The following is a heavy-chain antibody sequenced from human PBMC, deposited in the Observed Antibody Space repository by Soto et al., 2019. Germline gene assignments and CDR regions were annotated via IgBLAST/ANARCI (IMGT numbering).Heavy chain of an antibody. CDR1: GYSFTDYH. D-gene: IGHD6-13*01. CDR2: INPKSGGT. Sequence: ASVKVSCKASGYSFTDYHVHWVRQAPGQGLEWLGRINPKSGGTSTAQKFQGWVTMTRDTSINTAYMELSRLRSDDTAVYYCARDPRIAAAGGYYYYGMDVWGQGTTVTVSS. J-gene: IGHJ6*02. CDR3: ARDPRIAAAGGYYYYGMDV. V-gene: IGHV1-2*04.